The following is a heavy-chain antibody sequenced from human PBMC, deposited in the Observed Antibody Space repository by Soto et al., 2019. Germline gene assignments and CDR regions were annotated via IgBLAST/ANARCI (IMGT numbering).Heavy chain of an antibody. D-gene: IGHD3-10*01. Sequence: ASVKVSCKASGYTFTSYGISWVRQAPGQGLEWMGWISAYNGNTNYAQKLQGRVTMTTDTSTSTAYMELRSLRSDDTAVYYCARGPTYGSGSYYAYNWFDPWGQGTLVTVSS. CDR1: GYTFTSYG. CDR2: ISAYNGNT. J-gene: IGHJ5*02. CDR3: ARGPTYGSGSYYAYNWFDP. V-gene: IGHV1-18*01.